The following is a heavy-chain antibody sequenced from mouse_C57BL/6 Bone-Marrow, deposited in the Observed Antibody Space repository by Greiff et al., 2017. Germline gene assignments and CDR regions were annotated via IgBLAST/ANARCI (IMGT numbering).Heavy chain of an antibody. CDR3: ARPYDYQAWFAY. D-gene: IGHD2-4*01. CDR1: GYAFSSYW. CDR2: IYPGDGDT. Sequence: QVQLKQSGAELVKPGASVKISCKASGYAFSSYWMNWVKQRPGKGLEWIGQIYPGDGDTNYNGKFKGKATLTADKSSSTAYMQLSSRTSEDSAVYFCARPYDYQAWFAYWGQGTLVTVSA. J-gene: IGHJ3*01. V-gene: IGHV1-80*01.